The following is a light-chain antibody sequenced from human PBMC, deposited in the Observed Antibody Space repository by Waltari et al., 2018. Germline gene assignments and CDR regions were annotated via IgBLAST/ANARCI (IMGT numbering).Light chain of an antibody. Sequence: NFMLAQPPSVSESPGKTVTISCSASGGIISTNFCQWYQQRPGSAPTIVIFEDDQRPSGVSDRFSGSIDTAANSASLTISGLKTEDEADYEGQADDGRSPAVLFGGGTKLTVL. CDR2: EDD. J-gene: IGLJ2*01. CDR3: QADDGRSPAVL. V-gene: IGLV6-57*02. CDR1: GGIISTNF.